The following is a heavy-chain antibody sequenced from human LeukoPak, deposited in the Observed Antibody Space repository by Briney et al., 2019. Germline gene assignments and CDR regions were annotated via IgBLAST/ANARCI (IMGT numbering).Heavy chain of an antibody. CDR2: IKQDGSEK. Sequence: GGSLRLSCAASGFTFSSYWMSWVRQAPGKGLEWVANIKQDGSEKYYADSVKGRFTISRDNAKNSLYLQMNSLRAEDTAVYYCARVPGQFGVVPLWGRWWFDPWGQGTLVTVSS. J-gene: IGHJ5*02. CDR3: ARVPGQFGVVPLWGRWWFDP. V-gene: IGHV3-7*01. CDR1: GFTFSSYW. D-gene: IGHD3-3*01.